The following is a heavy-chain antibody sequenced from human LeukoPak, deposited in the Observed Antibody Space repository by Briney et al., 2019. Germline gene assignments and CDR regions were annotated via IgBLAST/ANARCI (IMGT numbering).Heavy chain of an antibody. CDR2: IFPSGGEI. D-gene: IGHD3-10*01. J-gene: IGHJ2*01. CDR3: AKDGRIYGSGTYYSRYLDL. CDR1: GFTFSTFA. Sequence: GGSLRLSCAASGFTFSTFAMIWVRQPPGKGLEWVSSIFPSGGEIHYADSVKGRFTISRDISKNTLSLEMNSLRAEDTAIYYCAKDGRIYGSGTYYSRYLDLWGRGTLVTVSS. V-gene: IGHV3-23*01.